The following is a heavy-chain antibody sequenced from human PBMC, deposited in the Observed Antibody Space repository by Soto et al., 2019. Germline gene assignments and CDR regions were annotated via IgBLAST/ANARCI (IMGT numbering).Heavy chain of an antibody. CDR1: GGSISNGGYS. CDR2: IYYSGST. J-gene: IGHJ5*02. V-gene: IGHV4-31*03. CDR3: ARDLLAAANQNWFDP. Sequence: SETLSLTCTVSGGSISNGGYSWRWIRQHPGKGLEWIGYIYYSGSTYYNPSLKSRVTISVDTSKNQFSLKLRSVTAADTAVYYCARDLLAAANQNWFDPWGPGTLVTVSS. D-gene: IGHD6-13*01.